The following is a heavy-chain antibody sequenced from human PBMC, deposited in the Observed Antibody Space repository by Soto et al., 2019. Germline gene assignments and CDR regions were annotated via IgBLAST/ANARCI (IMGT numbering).Heavy chain of an antibody. CDR2: ISPSGSPI. CDR3: ASMGDLLPLYYYYATNV. Sequence: PGGSLRLSCAASGFTFSSYELNWVRQPQGKGLEWVSYISPSGSPIYYADSVKGRFTISRDNAENSLYLQMTSLRAEDTAVYYCASMGDLLPLYYYYATNVWGQGTTVTVSS. J-gene: IGHJ6*02. V-gene: IGHV3-48*03. D-gene: IGHD2-15*01. CDR1: GFTFSSYE.